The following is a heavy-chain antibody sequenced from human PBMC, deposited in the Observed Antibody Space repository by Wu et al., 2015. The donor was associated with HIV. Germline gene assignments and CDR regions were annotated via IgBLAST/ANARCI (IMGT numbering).Heavy chain of an antibody. CDR1: GYTFTDYY. V-gene: IGHV1-2*02. CDR3: ARDYYDVLTTYSHYFFDL. J-gene: IGHJ4*02. D-gene: IGHD3-9*01. Sequence: QVQLLQSGAEVKKPGASVMVSCKASGYTFTDYYMHWLRQAPGQGLEWMGWTNPNSGGTNYAQKFQDRVTLTRDTSITTAYMEMSGLRSDDTAVYYCARDYYDVLTTYSHYFFDLWGQGTLVTVSS. CDR2: TNPNSGGT.